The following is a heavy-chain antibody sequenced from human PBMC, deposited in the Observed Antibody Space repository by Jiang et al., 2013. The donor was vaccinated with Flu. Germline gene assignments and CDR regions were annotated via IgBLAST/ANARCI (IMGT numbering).Heavy chain of an antibody. D-gene: IGHD5-18*01. CDR2: TYYRSKWYN. Sequence: QTLSLTCAISGDSVSSNSAAWNWIRQSPSRGLEWLGRTYYRSKWYNDYAVSVKSRITINPDTSKNQFSLQLNSVTPEDTAVYYCARDRTYSYGPPGYFDYWGQGTLVTVSS. J-gene: IGHJ4*02. V-gene: IGHV6-1*01. CDR1: GDSVSSNSAA. CDR3: ARDRTYSYGPPGYFDY.